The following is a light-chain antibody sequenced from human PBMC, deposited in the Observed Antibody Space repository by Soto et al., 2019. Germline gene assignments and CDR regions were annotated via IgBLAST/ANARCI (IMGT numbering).Light chain of an antibody. J-gene: IGKJ5*01. CDR2: HTS. CDR1: QTVNSR. V-gene: IGKV3-11*01. CDR3: QQRRSWQVT. Sequence: EIVLTQSPATLSSSPGERATLSCRASQTVNSRLAWYQHKPGQAPRLLIYHTSNRATGIPDRFSGSGSGTNFTLTISSLEPEDFAVYYCQQRRSWQVTFGQGTRLEIK.